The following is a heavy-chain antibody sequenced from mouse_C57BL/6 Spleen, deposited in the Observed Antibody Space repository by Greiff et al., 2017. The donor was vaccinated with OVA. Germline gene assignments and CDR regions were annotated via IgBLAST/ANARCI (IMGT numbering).Heavy chain of an antibody. CDR2: IRNKANGYTT. CDR1: GFTFTDYY. CDR3: ASTTVIPCYAMDY. V-gene: IGHV7-3*01. D-gene: IGHD1-1*01. Sequence: EVQRVESGGGLVQPGGSLSLSCAASGFTFTDYYMSWVRQPPGKALEWLGFIRNKANGYTTEYSASVKGRFTISRDNSPSILYLQINALRAEDSATYDCASTTVIPCYAMDYWGQGTSVTVSS. J-gene: IGHJ4*01.